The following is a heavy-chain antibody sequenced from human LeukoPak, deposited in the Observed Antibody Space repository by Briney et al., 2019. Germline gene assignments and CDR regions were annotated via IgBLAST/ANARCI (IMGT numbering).Heavy chain of an antibody. D-gene: IGHD5-18*01. Sequence: PGRSLRLSCAASGFAFSSYGMHWVRQAPGKGLEWVAVIWYDGSNEYYADSVKGRFTISRDNSKNTLYLQMNSLRAEDTAVYYCARESHSRPFDYWGQGTLVTVSS. CDR3: ARESHSRPFDY. J-gene: IGHJ4*02. CDR2: IWYDGSNE. V-gene: IGHV3-33*01. CDR1: GFAFSSYG.